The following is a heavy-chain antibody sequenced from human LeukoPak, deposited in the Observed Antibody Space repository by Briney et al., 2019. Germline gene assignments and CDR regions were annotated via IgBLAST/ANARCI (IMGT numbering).Heavy chain of an antibody. J-gene: IGHJ5*02. Sequence: SQTLPLTCTVSGGSISSGDYYWSWIRQPPGKGLEWIGYIYYSGGTYYNPSLKSRVTISVDTSKNQFSLKLSSVTAADTAVYYCARGSGSGSSFIWFDPWGQGTLVTVSS. CDR2: IYYSGGT. D-gene: IGHD3-10*01. CDR3: ARGSGSGSSFIWFDP. CDR1: GGSISSGDYY. V-gene: IGHV4-30-4*01.